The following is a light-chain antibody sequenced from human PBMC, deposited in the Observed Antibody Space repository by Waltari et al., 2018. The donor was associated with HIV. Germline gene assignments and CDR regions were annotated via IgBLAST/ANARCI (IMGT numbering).Light chain of an antibody. J-gene: IGLJ3*02. CDR3: QSADSTGTYWV. V-gene: IGLV3-25*03. CDR2: RDK. Sequence: SYELTQPPSASVSPGQTARISCSGDALPTQSVFSYQQRPGQAPVMVIYRDKERPSGIPDRFSGSSAGTTVTLTISGVQAEDEADYYCQSADSTGTYWVFGGGTKLTVL. CDR1: ALPTQS.